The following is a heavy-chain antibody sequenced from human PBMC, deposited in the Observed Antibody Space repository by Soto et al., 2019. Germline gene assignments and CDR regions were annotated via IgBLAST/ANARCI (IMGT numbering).Heavy chain of an antibody. D-gene: IGHD6-13*01. J-gene: IGHJ4*02. CDR2: ISGSGGGT. CDR3: AYSSTPFDY. CDR1: GFTFRSYA. V-gene: IGHV3-23*01. Sequence: GGSLRLSCAASGFTFRSYAMSWVRQAPGKGLEWVSLISGSGGGTYYADSVKGRFTISRDNAKNTLYLQMNSLSAEDTAVYYCAYSSTPFDYWGQGTLVTVSS.